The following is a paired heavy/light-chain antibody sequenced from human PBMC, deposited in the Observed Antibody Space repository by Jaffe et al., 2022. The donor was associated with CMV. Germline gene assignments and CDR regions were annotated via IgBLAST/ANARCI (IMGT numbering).Heavy chain of an antibody. CDR3: ATMRTGAFEY. CDR1: GASISSYY. Sequence: QVQLQESGPGLVKPSETLSLTCTVSGASISSYYWSWIRQPPGKGLEWIGYKYDSGSSSYNPSLKSRGTISVDRSKSQISLKLSSVTAADTAVYYCATMRTGAFEYWGQGTLVTVSS. J-gene: IGHJ1*01. V-gene: IGHV4-59*01. D-gene: IGHD2-2*01. CDR2: KYDSGSS.
Light chain of an antibody. V-gene: IGLV1-51*02. CDR2: ENN. J-gene: IGLJ3*02. CDR3: GTWDSSLNAGV. Sequence: QSVLTQPPSVSAAPGQKVTISCSGSSSNIGNNYVSWYQHLPGTVPKLLIYENNKRPSGIPDRFSGSKSGTSATLGISGLQTGDEADYYCGTWDSSLNAGVFGGGTKLTVL. CDR1: SSNIGNNY.